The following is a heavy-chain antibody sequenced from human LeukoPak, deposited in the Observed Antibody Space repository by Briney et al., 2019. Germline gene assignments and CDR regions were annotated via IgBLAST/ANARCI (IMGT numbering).Heavy chain of an antibody. V-gene: IGHV4-59*01. J-gene: IGHJ4*02. D-gene: IGHD2-15*01. CDR2: IYYSGST. CDR1: GGSISSYY. CDR3: ARGGWWFDY. Sequence: RASETLSLTCTVSGGSISSYYWSWIRQPPGKGLEWIGYIYYSGSTNYNPSLKSRVTLSVDTSKNQFSLKLSSVTAADTAVYYCARGGWWFDYWGQGTLVTVSS.